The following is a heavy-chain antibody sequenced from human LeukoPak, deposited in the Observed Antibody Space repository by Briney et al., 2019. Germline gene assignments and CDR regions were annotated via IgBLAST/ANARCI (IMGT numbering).Heavy chain of an antibody. D-gene: IGHD1-7*01. CDR3: AKKINYEGYNWFDP. Sequence: PGGSLRLSCAASGFTFSSYWMSWVRQVPGKGLEWVSAISSSGGIPYYADSVKGRFTISRDNSKNTVYLQMNSLRAEDTAIYYCAKKINYEGYNWFDPRGQGTLVTVSS. CDR2: ISSSGGIP. CDR1: GFTFSSYW. J-gene: IGHJ5*02. V-gene: IGHV3-23*01.